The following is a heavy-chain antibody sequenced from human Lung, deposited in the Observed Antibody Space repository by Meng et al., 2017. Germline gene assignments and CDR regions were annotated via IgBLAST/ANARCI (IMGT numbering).Heavy chain of an antibody. CDR3: TKNDFYCLGY. D-gene: IGHD2-21*01. CDR1: GGSISSDNW. CDR2: IYHSGST. Sequence: QVQLQEAGPGLVKPSGTLSLTCPVSGGSISSDNWWSWVRQPPGKGLEWIGEIYHSGSTNYNPSLKSRITISVDKPKNQFSLTLSSVTAADTAVYYCTKNDFYCLGYWGQGTLVTVSS. V-gene: IGHV4-4*02. J-gene: IGHJ4*02.